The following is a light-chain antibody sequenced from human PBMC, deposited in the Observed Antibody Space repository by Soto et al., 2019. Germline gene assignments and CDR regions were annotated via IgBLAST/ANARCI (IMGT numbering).Light chain of an antibody. CDR2: GNS. Sequence: QTVVTQPPSVSGAPGQRVTISCTGSSSNIGARYDVHWYQQLPGTAPKLLIYGNSNRPSGVPDRFSGSKSGTSASLAITGLQAEDEADYYCQSYDSSLSARVVFGGGTKVTVL. V-gene: IGLV1-40*01. CDR1: SSNIGARYD. CDR3: QSYDSSLSARVV. J-gene: IGLJ2*01.